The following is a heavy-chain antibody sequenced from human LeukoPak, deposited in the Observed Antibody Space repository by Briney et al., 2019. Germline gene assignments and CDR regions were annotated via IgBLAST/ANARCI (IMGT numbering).Heavy chain of an antibody. V-gene: IGHV3-53*01. Sequence: GGSLRLSCAASGFTVSSNYMSWDRQAPGKGLEWVSVIYSGGSTYYADSVKGRFTISRDNSKNTLYLQMNSLRAEDTAVYYCASGSYPGAFDIWGQGTMVTVSS. D-gene: IGHD1-26*01. CDR3: ASGSYPGAFDI. CDR1: GFTVSSNY. J-gene: IGHJ3*02. CDR2: IYSGGST.